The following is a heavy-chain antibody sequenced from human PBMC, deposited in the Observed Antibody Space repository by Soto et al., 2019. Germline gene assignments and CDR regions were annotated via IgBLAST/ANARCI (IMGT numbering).Heavy chain of an antibody. CDR3: ARDLLAGQQLVIPWFHP. CDR2: IFTRSCQI. Sequence: ELQLVESGGGLVRPGGSLRLSCTASGFAFSSFNMNWVRQAPGKGLEWVSSIFTRSCQIYYADSVKGRFTISRDDAKNSLFLQMNSLSVEDTAVYYCARDLLAGQQLVIPWFHPWGQGTLVTVSS. V-gene: IGHV3-21*01. D-gene: IGHD1-26*01. CDR1: GFAFSSFN. J-gene: IGHJ5*02.